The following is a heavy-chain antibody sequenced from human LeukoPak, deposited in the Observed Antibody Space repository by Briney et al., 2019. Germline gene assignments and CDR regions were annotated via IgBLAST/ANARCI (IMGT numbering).Heavy chain of an antibody. CDR1: GGTFSSYA. D-gene: IGHD3-22*01. J-gene: IGHJ4*02. V-gene: IGHV1-69*17. CDR3: AREGDSSGYYSNYFDY. Sequence: ASVKVSCKASGGTFSSYAISWVRQAPGQGLEWMGGIIPIFGIANYAQKFQGRVTITADKSTSTAYMELSSLRSEDTAVYYCAREGDSSGYYSNYFDYWGQGTLVTVSS. CDR2: IIPIFGIA.